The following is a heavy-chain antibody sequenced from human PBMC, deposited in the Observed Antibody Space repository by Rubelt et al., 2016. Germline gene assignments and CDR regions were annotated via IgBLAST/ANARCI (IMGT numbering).Heavy chain of an antibody. J-gene: IGHJ4*02. D-gene: IGHD3-22*01. Sequence: QVQLVQSGAKVKKPGASVKVSCKASGYTFTGYYMHWVRQAPGQGLEWMGWINPNSGGTNYAQKFQGRVTMTRDRSIGTAYMELSRLRSDETAVYYCARFAIGGHSSGYLFDYWGQGTLVTVSS. CDR3: ARFAIGGHSSGYLFDY. CDR2: INPNSGGT. CDR1: GYTFTGYY. V-gene: IGHV1-2*02.